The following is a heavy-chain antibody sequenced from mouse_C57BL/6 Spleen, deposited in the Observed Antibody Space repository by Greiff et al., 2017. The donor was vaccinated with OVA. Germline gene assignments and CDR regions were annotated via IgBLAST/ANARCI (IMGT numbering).Heavy chain of an antibody. V-gene: IGHV2-5*01. CDR3: ATYYGSRGGFAY. D-gene: IGHD1-1*01. CDR2: IWRGGST. Sequence: VKLVESGPGLVQPSQSLSITCTVSGFSLTSYGVHWVRQSPGKGLEWLGVIWRGGSTDYNAAFMSRLSITKDNSKSQVFFKMNSLQADDTAIYYCATYYGSRGGFAYWGQGTLVTVSA. CDR1: GFSLTSYG. J-gene: IGHJ3*01.